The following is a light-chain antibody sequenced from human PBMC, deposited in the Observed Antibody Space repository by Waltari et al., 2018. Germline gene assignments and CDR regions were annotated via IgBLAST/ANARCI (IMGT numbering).Light chain of an antibody. V-gene: IGKV4-1*01. Sequence: DIVMTQSPDSLAVSLGERATINCKSSQSVLYSSNNKDYLAWYQQKPGQPPKLLIYGASTRGSGVPDRFSGSGSGTDFTLTISSLQAEDVAVYYCQQYYSTPWTFGQGTKVEIK. CDR3: QQYYSTPWT. J-gene: IGKJ1*01. CDR1: QSVLYSSNNKDY. CDR2: GAS.